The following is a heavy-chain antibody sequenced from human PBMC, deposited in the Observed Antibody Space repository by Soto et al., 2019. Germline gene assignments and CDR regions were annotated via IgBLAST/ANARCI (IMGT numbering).Heavy chain of an antibody. CDR2: IIPIPGTA. CDR3: ARSQGSSTSLEIYYYYYYGMDV. V-gene: IGHV1-69*01. CDR1: GGTFSSYA. Sequence: QVQLVQSGAEVKKPGSSVKVSCKASGGTFSSYAISWVRQAPGQGLEWMGGIIPIPGTANYAQKFQGRVTITADESTNTAYMGLSSLRSEDTAVYYCARSQGSSTSLEIYYYYYYGMDVWGQGTTVTVSS. D-gene: IGHD2-2*01. J-gene: IGHJ6*02.